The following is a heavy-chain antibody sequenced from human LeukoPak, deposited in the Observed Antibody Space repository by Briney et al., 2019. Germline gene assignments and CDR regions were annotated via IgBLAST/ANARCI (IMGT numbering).Heavy chain of an antibody. CDR2: VNHSGST. CDR3: ARVLRLGVVIMRYYGMDV. J-gene: IGHJ6*02. D-gene: IGHD3-3*01. V-gene: IGHV4-34*01. CDR1: GGSFSGYY. Sequence: ETLSLTCTVYGGSFSGYYWSWIRQPPGKGLEWIGEVNHSGSTNYNPSLKSRVTISVDTSKNQFSLKLSSVTAADTAVYYCARVLRLGVVIMRYYGMDVWGQGTTVTVSS.